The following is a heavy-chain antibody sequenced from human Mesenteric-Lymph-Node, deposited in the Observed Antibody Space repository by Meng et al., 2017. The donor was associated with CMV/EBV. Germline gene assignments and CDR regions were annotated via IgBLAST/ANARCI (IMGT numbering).Heavy chain of an antibody. CDR2: RYYSGST. Sequence: CTISGDSVISGSYYWGWIRQPPGKGLEWIGSRYYSGSTYYNPSLKSRVTMSVDTSKNQFSLKLSSVTAADTGIYYCARVRGVSWFDPWGQGTLVTVSS. J-gene: IGHJ5*02. CDR1: GDSVISGSYY. CDR3: ARVRGVSWFDP. D-gene: IGHD3-10*01. V-gene: IGHV4-39*07.